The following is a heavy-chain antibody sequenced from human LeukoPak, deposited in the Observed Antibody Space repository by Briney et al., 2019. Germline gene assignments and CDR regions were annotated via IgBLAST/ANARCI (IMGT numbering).Heavy chain of an antibody. CDR2: IIPIFGTA. CDR1: GGTFSSYA. Sequence: SVKVSCKASGGTFSSYAISWVRQAPGQGLEWMGEIIPIFGTANYAQKFQGRVTITADESTSTAYMELSSLRSEDTAVYYCARARGGWDNFDYWGQGTLVIVSS. V-gene: IGHV1-69*13. J-gene: IGHJ4*02. D-gene: IGHD6-19*01. CDR3: ARARGGWDNFDY.